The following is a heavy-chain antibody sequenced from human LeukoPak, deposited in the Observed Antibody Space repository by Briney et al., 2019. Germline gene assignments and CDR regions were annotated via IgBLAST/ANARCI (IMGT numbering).Heavy chain of an antibody. J-gene: IGHJ4*02. CDR3: ARGETTGHFDY. V-gene: IGHV4-4*07. CDR2: IYTSGST. Sequence: PSDTLSLTCTVSGRSISSYYSSWIRQPAREGLEWVVRIYTSGSTTYNPSLKSRVTMSVDTSKNQFSLMLSSVTAADTVVYYCARGETTGHFDYWGQGTLVTVSS. CDR1: GRSISSYY. D-gene: IGHD4-11*01.